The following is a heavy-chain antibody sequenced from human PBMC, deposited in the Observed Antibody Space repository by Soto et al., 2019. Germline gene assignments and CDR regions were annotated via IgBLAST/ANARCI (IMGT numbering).Heavy chain of an antibody. J-gene: IGHJ4*02. D-gene: IGHD3-10*01. Sequence: HITLKESGPTLVKPTQTLTLTCTFSGFSLSSSGVGVGWIRQSPGKALEWLAHIYWDDDKRYSPSLKSRLTITKDTSKNQVVLTLTKLDTVDTATYYCARGGWTTYYSPFFDYWGQGTLVTVSS. CDR3: ARGGWTTYYSPFFDY. V-gene: IGHV2-5*02. CDR2: IYWDDDK. CDR1: GFSLSSSGVG.